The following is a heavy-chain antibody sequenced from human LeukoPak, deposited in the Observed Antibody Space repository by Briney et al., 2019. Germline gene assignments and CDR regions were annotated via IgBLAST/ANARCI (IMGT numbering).Heavy chain of an antibody. CDR3: ARDRNGPTTGT. D-gene: IGHD4-17*01. CDR2: ISYDGSNK. V-gene: IGHV3-30*03. Sequence: GGSLRLSCAASGFTFSSYGMHWVRQAPGKGLEWVAVISYDGSNKYYADSVKGRFTISRDNSKNTLYLQMNSLRAEDTAVYYCARDRNGPTTGTWGQGTLVTVSS. J-gene: IGHJ5*02. CDR1: GFTFSSYG.